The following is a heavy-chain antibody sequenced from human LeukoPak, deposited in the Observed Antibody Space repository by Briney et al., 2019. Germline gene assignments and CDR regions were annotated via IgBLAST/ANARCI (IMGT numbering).Heavy chain of an antibody. CDR1: GGSISGYY. V-gene: IGHV4-4*07. CDR3: ARGRYYDFWSGYYRVYFDY. CDR2: VYTSGST. Sequence: SETLSLTCSVAGGSISGYYWTWIRQPAGKGLVWIGRVYTSGSTHYNPSLKTRLTMSVDTSKNQFSLKLSSVTAADTAVYYCARGRYYDFWSGYYRVYFDYWGQGTLVTVSS. D-gene: IGHD3-3*01. J-gene: IGHJ4*02.